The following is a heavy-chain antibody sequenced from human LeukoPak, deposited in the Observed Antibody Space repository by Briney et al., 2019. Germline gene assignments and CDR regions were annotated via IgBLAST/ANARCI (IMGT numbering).Heavy chain of an antibody. CDR2: ISSSSSYV. V-gene: IGHV3-21*01. J-gene: IGHJ4*02. CDR3: ARVEFDRSTDY. D-gene: IGHD3-10*01. Sequence: GGSLRLSCAASGFTSSSYSMNWVRQAPGKGLEWVSSISSSSSYVYYADSVKGRFTISRDNAKNSLYLQMNSLRAEDTAVYYCARVEFDRSTDYWGQGTLVTVSS. CDR1: GFTSSSYS.